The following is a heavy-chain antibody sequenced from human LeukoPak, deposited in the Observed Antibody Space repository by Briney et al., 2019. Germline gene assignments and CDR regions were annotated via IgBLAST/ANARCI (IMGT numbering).Heavy chain of an antibody. D-gene: IGHD2-2*01. Sequence: SKTLSLTCTVSGGSISSSSYYWGWIRQPPGKGLEWIGSIYYSGSTYYNPSLKSRVTISVDTSKNQFSLKLSSVTAADTAVYYCAKTNTSAEYFQHWGQGTLVTVSS. V-gene: IGHV4-39*07. CDR1: GGSISSSSYY. CDR2: IYYSGST. CDR3: AKTNTSAEYFQH. J-gene: IGHJ1*01.